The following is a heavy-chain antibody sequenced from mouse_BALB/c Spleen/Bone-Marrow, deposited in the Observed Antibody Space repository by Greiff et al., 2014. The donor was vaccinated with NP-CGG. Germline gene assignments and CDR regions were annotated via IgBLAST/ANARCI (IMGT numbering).Heavy chain of an antibody. CDR3: AMITTGAWFAY. V-gene: IGHV14-3*02. D-gene: IGHD2-4*01. CDR2: IDPANGNT. J-gene: IGHJ3*01. CDR1: GFNIKDTY. Sequence: EVQLQESGAELVKPGASVKLSCTASGFNIKDTYMHWVKQRPEQGLEWIGRIDPANGNTKYDPKFQGKATITADTSSNTAYLQRSSLTSEDTAVYYCAMITTGAWFAYWGQGTLVTVSA.